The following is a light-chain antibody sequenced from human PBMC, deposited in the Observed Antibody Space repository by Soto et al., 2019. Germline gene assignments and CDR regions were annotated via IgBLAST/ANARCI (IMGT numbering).Light chain of an antibody. CDR3: QSYDNSLSHVV. CDR2: GDN. Sequence: QPVLTQPPSVSGAPGQRVTIPCTGSSSNIGSFYDVHWYQQLPGTVPKLLIYGDNNRPSGVPDRFSGSKSGTSASLAITGLKPEDEADYYCQSYDNSLSHVVFGGGTKLTVL. CDR1: SSNIGSFYD. J-gene: IGLJ2*01. V-gene: IGLV1-40*01.